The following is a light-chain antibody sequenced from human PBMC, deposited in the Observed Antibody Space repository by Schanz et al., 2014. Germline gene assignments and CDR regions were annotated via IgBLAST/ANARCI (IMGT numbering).Light chain of an antibody. J-gene: IGKJ4*01. CDR1: QSVSSY. CDR3: QHYDSSPHT. CDR2: DAS. Sequence: EIVLTQSPATLSLSPGERATLSCRASQSVSSYLAWYQQRPGQAPRLLIYDASNRATGIPARFSGSGSGTDFTLTISRLEPEDFAVYYCQHYDSSPHTFGGGTKVEIK. V-gene: IGKV3-11*01.